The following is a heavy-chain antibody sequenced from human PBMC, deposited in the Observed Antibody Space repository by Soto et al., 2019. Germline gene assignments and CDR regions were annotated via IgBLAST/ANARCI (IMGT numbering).Heavy chain of an antibody. V-gene: IGHV3-72*01. D-gene: IGHD3-10*01. CDR3: ASIRGVFGY. CDR1: GFSLSDLF. Sequence: PGGSLRLSCEVSGFSLSDLFIDWVRQAPGKGLEWVGRTKDKAYSYTTEYAASVKGRFTISRDDSRNSLFLQMSSLKTEDTAVYYCASIRGVFGYWGQGTLVTVSS. J-gene: IGHJ4*02. CDR2: TKDKAYSYTT.